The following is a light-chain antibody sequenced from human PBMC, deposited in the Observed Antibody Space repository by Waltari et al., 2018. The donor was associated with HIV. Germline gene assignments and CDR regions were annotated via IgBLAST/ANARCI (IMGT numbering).Light chain of an antibody. J-gene: IGKJ1*01. Sequence: EIVMTQSPVTLSVSPGERATLSCRASQSVSSALAWYQQKPDQAPRLLIYGASARATGIPARFSGSGSGTEFTLTISSLQSEDFAVYYCQQYNNWPWTFGQGTKVEIK. CDR3: QQYNNWPWT. CDR1: QSVSSA. V-gene: IGKV3-15*01. CDR2: GAS.